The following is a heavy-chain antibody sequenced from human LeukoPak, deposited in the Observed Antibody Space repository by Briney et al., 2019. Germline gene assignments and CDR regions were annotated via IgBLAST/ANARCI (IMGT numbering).Heavy chain of an antibody. D-gene: IGHD6-19*01. V-gene: IGHV3-30*18. CDR1: GFNFINYD. J-gene: IGHJ4*01. CDR3: AEDWGWKAVVATCC. CDR2: ISYDGSNK. Sequence: GRSLRLSCAASGFNFINYDMHWVRQAPGKGLEWVASISYDGSNKYYGDSERGRFTISRDNSKNTLYLQMNSLSTDDTAIYYCAEDWGWKAVVATCCCGQRTLVSVSS.